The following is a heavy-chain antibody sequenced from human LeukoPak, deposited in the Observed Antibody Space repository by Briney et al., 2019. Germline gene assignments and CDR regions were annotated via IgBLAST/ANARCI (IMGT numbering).Heavy chain of an antibody. D-gene: IGHD2-15*01. J-gene: IGHJ6*03. Sequence: SETLSLTCTVYGGSFSGYYWSWIRQPPGKGLEWIGEINHSGSTNYNPSLKSRVTISVDTSKNQFSLKLSSVTAADTAVYYCARGMGGYYSYYYYMDVWGKGTTVTVSS. CDR1: GGSFSGYY. V-gene: IGHV4-34*01. CDR2: INHSGST. CDR3: ARGMGGYYSYYYYMDV.